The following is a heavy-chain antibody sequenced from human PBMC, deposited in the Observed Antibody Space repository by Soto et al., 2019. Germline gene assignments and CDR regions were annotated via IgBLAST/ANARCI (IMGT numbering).Heavy chain of an antibody. Sequence: SETLSLTCTVSGGSLSSYYWTWIRQSPGKGLEWIGYVYFSGNTNYNPSLKSRVTISIDTSKNQFSLRLASVTAADTAFYYCGSVRPSGYVLYWGQGTLATVSS. V-gene: IGHV4-59*01. J-gene: IGHJ4*02. D-gene: IGHD6-25*01. CDR2: VYFSGNT. CDR3: GSVRPSGYVLY. CDR1: GGSLSSYY.